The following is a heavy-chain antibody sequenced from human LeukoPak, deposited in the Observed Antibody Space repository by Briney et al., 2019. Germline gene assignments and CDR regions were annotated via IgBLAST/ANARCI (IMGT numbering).Heavy chain of an antibody. V-gene: IGHV3-74*01. J-gene: IGHJ4*02. CDR1: GFTFSSYW. Sequence: PGGSLRLSCAASGFTFSSYWMHWVRQAPGKGLVWVSRINSDGSSTSYADSVKGRFTISRDNAKNTLYLQMNSLRAEDTAVYYCARARSSHRNPLDYWGQGTLVTVSS. CDR3: ARARSSHRNPLDY. CDR2: INSDGSST. D-gene: IGHD1-14*01.